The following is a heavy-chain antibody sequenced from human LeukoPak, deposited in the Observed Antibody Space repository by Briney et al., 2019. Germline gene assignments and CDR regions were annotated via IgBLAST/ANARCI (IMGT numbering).Heavy chain of an antibody. CDR1: GGSISSSSYY. J-gene: IGHJ4*02. CDR2: MYYSGST. D-gene: IGHD3-10*01. V-gene: IGHV4-39*01. CDR3: ARGGPNFPLLMTVVRGARGRADFDS. Sequence: SETLSLTCTVSGGSISSSSYYWGWIRQPPGKGLEWIGNMYYSGSTYYNPSLKSRVTISVDTSNNQFSLKLTSVTAADTAVYYCARGGPNFPLLMTVVRGARGRADFDSWGQGTLVTVSS.